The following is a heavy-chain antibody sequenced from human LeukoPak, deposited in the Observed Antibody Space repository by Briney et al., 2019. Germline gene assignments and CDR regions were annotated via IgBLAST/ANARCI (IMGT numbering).Heavy chain of an antibody. CDR1: GGSISSGGYS. CDR2: IYHNGNT. D-gene: IGHD5-18*01. V-gene: IGHV4-30-2*01. J-gene: IGHJ4*02. CDR3: ASGGYSYGFDY. Sequence: SETLSLTCAVSGGSISSGGYSWSWIRQPPGKGLEWIGYIYHNGNTYYSPSLKSRVTISVDRSKNQLSLKLSSVTAADTAMYYCASGGYSYGFDYWSQGTLVTVSS.